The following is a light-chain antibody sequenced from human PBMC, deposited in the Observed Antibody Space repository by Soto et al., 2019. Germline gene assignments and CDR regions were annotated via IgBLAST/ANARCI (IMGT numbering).Light chain of an antibody. V-gene: IGLV2-23*01. CDR3: CSYVGTSNVV. CDR1: SSDIGTYNL. CDR2: EGS. J-gene: IGLJ2*01. Sequence: QSALTQPASVSGSPGQSITISCTGASSDIGTYNLVSWYQQHPGKAPKLIIYEGSKRPSGVSNRFSGSKSGNTASLTISGLQAEDEADYYCCSYVGTSNVVFGGGTQLTVL.